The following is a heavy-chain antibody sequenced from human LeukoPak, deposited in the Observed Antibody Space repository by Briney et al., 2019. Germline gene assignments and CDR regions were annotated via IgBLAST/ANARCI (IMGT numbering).Heavy chain of an antibody. CDR2: ISSGSSYI. J-gene: IGHJ4*02. Sequence: GGSLRLSCAASGFTFSSYSMNWVRQAPGKGLEWVSSISSGSSYIYYADSLKGRFTISRDNAKNSLYLQMNSLRADDTAVYYCARGCGGDCYSHYFDYWGQGTLVTVSS. CDR3: ARGCGGDCYSHYFDY. D-gene: IGHD2-21*02. CDR1: GFTFSSYS. V-gene: IGHV3-21*01.